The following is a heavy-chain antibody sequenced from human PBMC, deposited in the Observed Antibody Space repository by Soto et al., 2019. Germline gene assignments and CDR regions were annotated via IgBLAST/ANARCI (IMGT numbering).Heavy chain of an antibody. V-gene: IGHV3-23*01. J-gene: IGHJ6*04. Sequence: SGGSVRLSCAASGFTFSSYAMSWVRQAPGKGLEWVSAISGSGGSTYYADSVKGRFTISRDNSKNTLYLQMNSLRAEDTAVYYCAKDQTRVGATPTAYSGMDVRGTGTKVTVS. CDR1: GFTFSSYA. CDR2: ISGSGGST. D-gene: IGHD1-26*01. CDR3: AKDQTRVGATPTAYSGMDV.